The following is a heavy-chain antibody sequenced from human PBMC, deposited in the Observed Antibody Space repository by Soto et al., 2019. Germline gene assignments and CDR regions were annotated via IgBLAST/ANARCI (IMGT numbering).Heavy chain of an antibody. CDR2: IYYSGST. D-gene: IGHD3-22*01. V-gene: IGHV4-31*03. CDR1: VGSISSGGYY. J-gene: IGHJ4*02. Sequence: PSETLSGTCTVSVGSISSGGYYWSWILQHPGKGLEWIGYIYYSGSTYYNPSLKSRVTISVDTSKNQFSLKLSSVTAADTAVYYCAREPKAKGYYYDSSAFDYWGQGTLVSVSS. CDR3: AREPKAKGYYYDSSAFDY.